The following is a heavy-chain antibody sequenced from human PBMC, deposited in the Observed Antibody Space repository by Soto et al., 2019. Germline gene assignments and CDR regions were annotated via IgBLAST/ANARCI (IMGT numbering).Heavy chain of an antibody. CDR2: IYPGDSDT. V-gene: IGHV5-51*01. Sequence: PGESLKISCKGSGYSFTSYWIGWVRQMPGKGLEWMGIIYPGDSDTRYSPSFQGQVTISADKSISTAYLQWGSLKASDTAMYYCARHRDALCSGGRCQLYYLAGMDVWSQGTTVTLSS. CDR3: ARHRDALCSGGRCQLYYLAGMDV. J-gene: IGHJ6*02. CDR1: GYSFTSYW. D-gene: IGHD2-15*01.